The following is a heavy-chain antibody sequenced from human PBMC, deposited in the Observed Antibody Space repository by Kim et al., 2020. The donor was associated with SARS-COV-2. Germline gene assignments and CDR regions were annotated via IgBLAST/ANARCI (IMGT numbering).Heavy chain of an antibody. CDR3: ARDPIAARGLLDL. V-gene: IGHV6-1*01. Sequence: YAVSVKSRITINPDTSKNQFSLQLNSVTPEDTAVYYCARDPIAARGLLDLWGRGTLVTVSS. J-gene: IGHJ2*01. D-gene: IGHD6-6*01.